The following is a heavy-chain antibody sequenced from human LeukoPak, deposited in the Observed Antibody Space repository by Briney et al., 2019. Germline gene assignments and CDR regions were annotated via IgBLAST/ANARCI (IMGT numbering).Heavy chain of an antibody. Sequence: QTSETLSLTCTVSGGSISSYYWSWVRQAPGKGLEWVSGISPRGDITYYKDSVRGRFTISRDNFKNTVSLQLNSLRAEDTAMYYCAKDDDWGRFNHWGQGTLVTVSS. V-gene: IGHV3-23*01. CDR1: GGSISSYY. J-gene: IGHJ1*01. D-gene: IGHD3-16*01. CDR2: ISPRGDIT. CDR3: AKDDDWGRFNH.